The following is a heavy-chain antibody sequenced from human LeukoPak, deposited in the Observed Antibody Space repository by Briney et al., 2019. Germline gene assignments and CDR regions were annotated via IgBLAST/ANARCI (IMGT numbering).Heavy chain of an antibody. J-gene: IGHJ4*03. CDR3: ATGAVTAWGMFDY. Sequence: GGSLRLSCAASGFTFSSYSMNWVRQAPGKGLEWVSNIDSRSSSIYYADSVKGRFTLSRDNAKNSLYLQMNSLRAEDTAVYYCATGAVTAWGMFDYWGQGNLVTVSS. D-gene: IGHD2-21*02. CDR2: IDSRSSSI. V-gene: IGHV3-48*01. CDR1: GFTFSSYS.